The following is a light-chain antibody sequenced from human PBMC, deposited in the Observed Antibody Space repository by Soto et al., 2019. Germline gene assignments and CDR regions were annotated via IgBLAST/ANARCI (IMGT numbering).Light chain of an antibody. V-gene: IGKV3-20*01. J-gene: IGKJ3*01. CDR3: QQFGSSPGFT. CDR2: AAS. CDR1: QSINNRY. Sequence: EIVLTQSPGTLSLSPGERATLSCRASQSINNRYLAWYQQKPGQAPSLLIYAASSRATGIPDRFSGSGSGTDFTLTISRLEPEDFAVYYCQQFGSSPGFTFGPGTIVDIK.